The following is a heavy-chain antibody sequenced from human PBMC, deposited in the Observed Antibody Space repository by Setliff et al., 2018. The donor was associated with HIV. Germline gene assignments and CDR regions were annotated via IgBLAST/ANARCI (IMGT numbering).Heavy chain of an antibody. Sequence: SETLSLTCTVAGGSTSSSSYYWGWIRQPPGMGLEWIASIYHNGNTYYNPSLKSRVTMSVDTSKNQFSLKLSSVTAADTAVYYCATSLITVPPDAFDVWGQGTMVTVSS. CDR3: ATSLITVPPDAFDV. CDR1: GGSTSSSSYY. V-gene: IGHV4-39*07. J-gene: IGHJ3*01. D-gene: IGHD4-4*01. CDR2: IYHNGNT.